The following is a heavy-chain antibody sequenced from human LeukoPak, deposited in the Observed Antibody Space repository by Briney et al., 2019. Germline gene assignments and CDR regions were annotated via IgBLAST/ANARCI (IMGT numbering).Heavy chain of an antibody. CDR1: GGTFSSYT. D-gene: IGHD5-24*01. CDR3: ARARRDGYNSFSFDY. Sequence: GASVTVSCKASGGTFSSYTISWVRQPPGQGLEWMGRIIPILGIANYAQKFQGRVTITADKSTSTAYMELSSLRSEDTAVYYCARARRDGYNSFSFDYWGQGTLVTVSS. V-gene: IGHV1-69*02. J-gene: IGHJ4*02. CDR2: IIPILGIA.